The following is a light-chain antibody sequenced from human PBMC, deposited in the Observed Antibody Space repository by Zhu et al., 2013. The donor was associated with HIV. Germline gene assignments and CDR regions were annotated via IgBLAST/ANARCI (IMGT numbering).Light chain of an antibody. J-gene: IGKJ4*01. CDR2: WAS. CDR1: QSVLYSSTNKNY. V-gene: IGKV4-1*01. Sequence: DIVLTQFPDSLAVSLGERATINCKSSQSVLYSSTNKNYLTWYQQKRGQPPKLLIYWASTRESGVPDRFSGSGSGTDFTLTINSLQPEDVATYYCQQYDKFLSFGGGTKVEIK. CDR3: QQYDKFLS.